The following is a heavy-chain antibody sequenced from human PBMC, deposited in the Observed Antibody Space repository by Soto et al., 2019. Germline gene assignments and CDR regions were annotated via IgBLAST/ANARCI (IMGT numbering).Heavy chain of an antibody. Sequence: QVQLVHSGAEVKKPGASVKVSCKASGYTFTSYGISWVRQAPGQGLEWMGWISAYNGNTNYAQKLQGRVTMTTDTSTSTGYMELRSLRSDATAVYYCARDRPYYDSSGYYLKFAYWGQGTLVTVSS. D-gene: IGHD3-22*01. CDR1: GYTFTSYG. CDR3: ARDRPYYDSSGYYLKFAY. J-gene: IGHJ4*02. V-gene: IGHV1-18*04. CDR2: ISAYNGNT.